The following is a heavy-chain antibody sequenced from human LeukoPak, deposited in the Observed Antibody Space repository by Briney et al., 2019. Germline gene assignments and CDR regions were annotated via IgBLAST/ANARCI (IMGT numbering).Heavy chain of an antibody. CDR2: INPNSGGT. Sequence: ASVKVSRKASGYTFTGYYMHWVRQAPGQGLEWMGWINPNSGGTNYAQKFQGRVTMTRDTSISTAYMELSRLRSDDTAVYYCARGGYDSSGYYSDYWGQGTLVTVSS. D-gene: IGHD3-22*01. CDR3: ARGGYDSSGYYSDY. CDR1: GYTFTGYY. J-gene: IGHJ4*02. V-gene: IGHV1-2*02.